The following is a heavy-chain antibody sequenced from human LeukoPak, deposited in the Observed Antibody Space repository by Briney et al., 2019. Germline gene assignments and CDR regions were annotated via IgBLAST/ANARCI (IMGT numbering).Heavy chain of an antibody. J-gene: IGHJ5*02. CDR1: GGSISSYY. Sequence: SETLSLTCTVSGGSISSYYWSWIRQPPGKGLEWIGEINHSGSTKYNPSLKSRLTISVDTSKNQFSLKVTSVTAADTAVYYCASSSSTDPQLDPWGQGTLVTVSS. D-gene: IGHD4-11*01. V-gene: IGHV4-34*01. CDR2: INHSGST. CDR3: ASSSSTDPQLDP.